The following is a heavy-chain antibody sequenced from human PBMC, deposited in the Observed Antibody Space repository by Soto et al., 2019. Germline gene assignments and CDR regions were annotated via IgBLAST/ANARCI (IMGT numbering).Heavy chain of an antibody. CDR2: IIPIFGTA. CDR1: GGTFSSYA. D-gene: IGHD2-15*01. CDR3: ARGPQGRYCSGGSCYDPFTY. V-gene: IGHV1-69*13. Sequence: GASVKVSCKASGGTFSSYAISWVRQSPGQGLEWMGGIIPIFGTANYAQKFQGRVTITADESTSTAYMELSSLRSEDTAVYYCARGPQGRYCSGGSCYDPFTYWGQGTLVTVS. J-gene: IGHJ4*02.